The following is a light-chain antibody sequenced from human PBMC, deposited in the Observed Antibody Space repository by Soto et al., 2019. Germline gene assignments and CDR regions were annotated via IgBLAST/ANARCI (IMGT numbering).Light chain of an antibody. J-gene: IGLJ1*01. V-gene: IGLV2-14*03. CDR3: CSYRTGSLYV. CDR2: AVT. CDR1: SSDVGGHTY. Sequence: QSVLTQSASVSGSPGQSITISCTGNSSDVGGHTYVSWYQQHPGKAPKLIIFAVTNRPSGVSNRFSGSKSGNTASLTISGLQAEDEADYYCCSYRTGSLYVFGIGTKLTVL.